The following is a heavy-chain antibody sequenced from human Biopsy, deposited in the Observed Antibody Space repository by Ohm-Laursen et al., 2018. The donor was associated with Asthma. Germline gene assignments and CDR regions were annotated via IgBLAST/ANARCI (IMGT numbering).Heavy chain of an antibody. CDR2: VIPIYGTT. Sequence: SSVKVSCKAHGDILSSFGIKWVRKAPGQGLEWMGGVIPIYGTTHTAQKFQGRVTITADESTSTAYMELTSLRKEDTAVYYCARTFHFWSPYHAEHYQLWGQGTTVTVSS. V-gene: IGHV1-69*01. CDR3: ARTFHFWSPYHAEHYQL. D-gene: IGHD3-3*01. J-gene: IGHJ1*01. CDR1: GDILSSFG.